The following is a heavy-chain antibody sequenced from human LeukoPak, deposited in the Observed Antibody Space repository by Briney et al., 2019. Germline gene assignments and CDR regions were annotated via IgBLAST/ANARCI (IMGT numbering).Heavy chain of an antibody. CDR2: ISPNSGGT. CDR1: GYTFTGYY. D-gene: IGHD2-2*01. J-gene: IGHJ6*02. CDR3: ARDGGYCSSTSCYAPEYYSYYGMDV. V-gene: IGHV1-2*02. Sequence: GASVKVSCKASGYTFTGYYMHWVRQAPGQGLEWMGWISPNSGGTNYAQKFQGRVTMTSDTSISTASMELSGLRSDDTAVYYCARDGGYCSSTSCYAPEYYSYYGMDVWGQGTTVTASS.